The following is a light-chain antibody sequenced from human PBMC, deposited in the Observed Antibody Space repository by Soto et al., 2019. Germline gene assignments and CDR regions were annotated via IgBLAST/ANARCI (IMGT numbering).Light chain of an antibody. CDR2: GAS. CDR1: QSVSSSY. V-gene: IGKV3-20*01. Sequence: IVVTQSPGTLSLSPVSRATLSCRASQSVSSSYLAWYQQKPGQAPRLLIYGASSRATGIPDRFSGSGSGTDFTLTISRLEPEDFAVYYCQQYGSSPGTFGQGTKVDIK. CDR3: QQYGSSPGT. J-gene: IGKJ1*01.